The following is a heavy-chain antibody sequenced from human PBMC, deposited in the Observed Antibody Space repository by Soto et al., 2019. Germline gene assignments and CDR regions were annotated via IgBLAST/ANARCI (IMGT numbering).Heavy chain of an antibody. CDR2: SDPTGAYT. V-gene: IGHV1-46*01. J-gene: IGHJ4*02. CDR3: ARAPEDYDILTGYYLY. CDR1: GYTFTNYY. D-gene: IGHD3-9*01. Sequence: ASVKVSCKASGYTFTNYYIHWLRQAPGQGLEWMGISDPTGAYTNNAQRFQGRVTMTRDTSTSTVYMELSTLRSEDTAVYYCARAPEDYDILTGYYLYWGQGTLVTVSS.